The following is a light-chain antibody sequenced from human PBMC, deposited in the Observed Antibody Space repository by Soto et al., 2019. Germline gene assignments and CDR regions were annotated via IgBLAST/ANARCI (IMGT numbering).Light chain of an antibody. CDR2: WAS. CDR1: QSVLYSSNSKNY. J-gene: IGKJ4*01. CDR3: QKYYISPPT. Sequence: DIVMTQSPDSLAVSLGERATINCKSSQSVLYSSNSKNYLTWYQQKPGQPPRLLIYWASSRESGVPDRFNGSGSGTDFTLPISSLQAEDVAVYYCQKYYISPPTFGGGTKVEIK. V-gene: IGKV4-1*01.